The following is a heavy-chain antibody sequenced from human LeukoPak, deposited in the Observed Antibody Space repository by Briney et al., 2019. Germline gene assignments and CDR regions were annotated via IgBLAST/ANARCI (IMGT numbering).Heavy chain of an antibody. Sequence: ASVKVSCKASGYTFTGYYMHWVRQAPGQGLEWMGWINPNSGGTNYAQKFQGRVTMTRDTSISTAYMELSRLRSDDTAVYYCARDSSGGHCSGGSCYDNWFDPWGQGTLVTVSS. D-gene: IGHD2-15*01. CDR1: GYTFTGYY. CDR3: ARDSSGGHCSGGSCYDNWFDP. CDR2: INPNSGGT. V-gene: IGHV1-2*02. J-gene: IGHJ5*02.